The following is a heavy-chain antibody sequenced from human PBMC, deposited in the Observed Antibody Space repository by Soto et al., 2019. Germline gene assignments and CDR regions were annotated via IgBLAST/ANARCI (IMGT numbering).Heavy chain of an antibody. D-gene: IGHD3-22*01. CDR3: ARDDYDSSGYYYFDY. V-gene: IGHV3-33*01. CDR2: IWYDGNDK. CDR1: GFTFSGYG. J-gene: IGHJ4*02. Sequence: ESGGGVVQPGRSLRLSCVVSGFTFSGYGMHWVRQAPGKGLEWVAVIWYDGNDKYYGDSVKGRFTISRDNSKNTLYLQMNSLRAEDTAVYYCARDDYDSSGYYYFDYWGQGTLVTVSS.